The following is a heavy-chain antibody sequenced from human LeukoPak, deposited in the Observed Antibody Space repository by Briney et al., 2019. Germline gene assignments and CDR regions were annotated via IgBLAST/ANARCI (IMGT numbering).Heavy chain of an antibody. CDR3: ARQPGYGSGWYDY. D-gene: IGHD6-19*01. CDR1: QFAVCTNY. V-gene: IGHV3-53*01. CDR2: RYSGGST. Sequence: VRSLRLSPAPSQFAVCTNYVSSVRQAPGHGGWCVSIRYSGGSTYYADAVKGRFNISREKSKNTLYLRMNSLRAEDTAVYYCARQPGYGSGWYDYWGEGTLVTVSS. J-gene: IGHJ4*02.